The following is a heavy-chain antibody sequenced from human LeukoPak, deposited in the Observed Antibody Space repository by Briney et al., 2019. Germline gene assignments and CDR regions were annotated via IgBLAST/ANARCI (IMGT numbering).Heavy chain of an antibody. D-gene: IGHD4-23*01. CDR2: IYYSGSI. CDR1: GGSISSSSYY. J-gene: IGHJ6*03. Sequence: PSETLSLTCTVSGGSISSSSYYWGWIRQPPGKGLEWIGSIYYSGSIYYNPSLKSRVTISVDTSKNQFSLKLSSVTAADTAVYYCARVGKAVYYYYYMDVWGKGTTVTVSS. CDR3: ARVGKAVYYYYYMDV. V-gene: IGHV4-39*07.